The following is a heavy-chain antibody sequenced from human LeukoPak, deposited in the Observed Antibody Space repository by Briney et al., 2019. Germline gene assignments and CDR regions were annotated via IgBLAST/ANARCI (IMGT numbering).Heavy chain of an antibody. CDR2: ISSSGSTI. CDR1: GFTFSDYY. V-gene: IGHV3-11*01. CDR3: ARAGPRYYGSGSSYHYYYMDV. D-gene: IGHD3-10*01. Sequence: GGSLRLSCAASGFTFSDYYMSWIRQAPGKGLEWVSYISSSGSTIYYADSVKGRFTISRDNAKNSLYLQMNSLRAEDTAVYYCARAGPRYYGSGSSYHYYYMDVWGKGTTVTVSS. J-gene: IGHJ6*03.